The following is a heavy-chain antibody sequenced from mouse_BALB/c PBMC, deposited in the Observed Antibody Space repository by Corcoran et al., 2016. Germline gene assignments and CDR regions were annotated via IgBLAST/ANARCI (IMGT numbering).Heavy chain of an antibody. CDR1: GFNIKDTY. Sequence: EVQLQQSGAELVKPRASVKLSCTASGFNIKDTYMHWVKQRPEQGLEWIGRIDPANGNTKYDPKFQGKATITADTSSNTAYLQLSSRTSEDTAVYYCAREVPGYFDVWGAGTTVTVSS. J-gene: IGHJ1*01. V-gene: IGHV14-3*02. D-gene: IGHD2-14*01. CDR2: IDPANGNT. CDR3: AREVPGYFDV.